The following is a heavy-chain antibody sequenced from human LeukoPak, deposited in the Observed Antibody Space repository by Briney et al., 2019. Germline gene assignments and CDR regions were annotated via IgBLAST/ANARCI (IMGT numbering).Heavy chain of an antibody. CDR2: IYTSGST. J-gene: IGHJ2*01. V-gene: IGHV4-4*07. CDR1: GYSISSGYY. Sequence: PSETLSLTCTVSGYSISSGYYWSWIRQPAGKELEWIGRIYTSGSTNYNPSLKSRVTMSVDTSKNQFSLKLSSVTAADTAVYYCARNGYSSSWGVYWYFDLWGRGTLVTVSS. D-gene: IGHD6-13*01. CDR3: ARNGYSSSWGVYWYFDL.